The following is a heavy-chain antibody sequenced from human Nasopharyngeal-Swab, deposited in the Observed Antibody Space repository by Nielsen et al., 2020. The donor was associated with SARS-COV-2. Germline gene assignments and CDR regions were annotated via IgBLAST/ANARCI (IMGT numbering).Heavy chain of an antibody. J-gene: IGHJ4*02. CDR3: ARDKSAALTPRSQYCFDY. CDR2: FDPEDGET. Sequence: ASVKVSCKVSGYTLTELSMHWVRQAPGKGLEWMGGFDPEDGETIYAQKFQGRVTMTEDTSTDTAYMELSSLRSEDTAVYYCARDKSAALTPRSQYCFDYWGQGTLVTVSS. CDR1: GYTLTELS. V-gene: IGHV1-24*01. D-gene: IGHD6-6*01.